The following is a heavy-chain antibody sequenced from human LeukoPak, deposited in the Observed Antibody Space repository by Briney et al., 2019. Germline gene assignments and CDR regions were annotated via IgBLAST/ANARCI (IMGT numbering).Heavy chain of an antibody. V-gene: IGHV4-39*01. CDR1: GGSISSGSYC. J-gene: IGHJ4*02. CDR2: MYYSGTT. Sequence: SETLSLTCTVSGGSISSGSYCWGWIRQPPGKGLEWIASMYYSGTTFYSPSLKSRVTISVDTSKNQLSLKLGSVTAADTAVYYCARHPPRDGSAFDYWGQGTLVTVSS. CDR3: ARHPPRDGSAFDY.